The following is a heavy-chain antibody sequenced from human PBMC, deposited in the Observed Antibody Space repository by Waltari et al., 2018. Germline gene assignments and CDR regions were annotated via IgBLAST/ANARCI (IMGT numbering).Heavy chain of an antibody. V-gene: IGHV1-8*03. CDR3: ARSLARRLREGPRYYYYGMDV. D-gene: IGHD4-17*01. Sequence: QVQLVQSGAEVKKPGASVKVSCKASGYTFTRYDINWVRQATGQGLEWMGWMNHTRGNPVDAQKFQGRVTITRNTSRSTAYMELSSLRSEDTAVYYCARSLARRLREGPRYYYYGMDVWCQGTTVTVSS. CDR2: MNHTRGNP. J-gene: IGHJ6*02. CDR1: GYTFTRYD.